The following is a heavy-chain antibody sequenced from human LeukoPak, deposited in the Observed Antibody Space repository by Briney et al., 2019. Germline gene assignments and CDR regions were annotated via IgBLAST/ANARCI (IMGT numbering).Heavy chain of an antibody. CDR2: ISAYNGNT. D-gene: IGHD3-10*01. CDR1: GYTFTSYG. V-gene: IGHV1-18*01. J-gene: IGHJ4*02. Sequence: VASVKVSCKASGYTFTSYGISWVRQAPGQGLEWMGWISAYNGNTNYAQKLQGRVTMTTDTSTSTAYMELRSLRSDDTAVYYCARDRNYYGSGSYFLDYWGQGTLVTVSS. CDR3: ARDRNYYGSGSYFLDY.